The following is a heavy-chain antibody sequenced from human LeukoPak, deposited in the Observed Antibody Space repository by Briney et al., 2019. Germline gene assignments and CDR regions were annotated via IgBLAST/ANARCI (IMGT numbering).Heavy chain of an antibody. Sequence: SETLSLTCTVSGGSISSSSYYWGWIRQPPGKGLEWIGSIYYSGSTYYNPSLKSRVTISVDTSKNQFSLKLSSVTAADTAVYYCARHPHTMIVYVWGQGTLVTVSS. CDR1: GGSISSSSYY. D-gene: IGHD3-22*01. CDR2: IYYSGST. J-gene: IGHJ4*02. V-gene: IGHV4-39*01. CDR3: ARHPHTMIVYV.